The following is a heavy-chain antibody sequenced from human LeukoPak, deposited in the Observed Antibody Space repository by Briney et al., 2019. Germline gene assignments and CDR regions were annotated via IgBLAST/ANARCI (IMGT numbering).Heavy chain of an antibody. J-gene: IGHJ6*02. CDR3: ARDRIAAAGPVLIDYGMDV. CDR1: GGSFSGYY. CDR2: INHSGST. D-gene: IGHD6-13*01. V-gene: IGHV4-34*01. Sequence: SETLSLTCAVCGGSFSGYYWSWIRQPPGKGLEWIGEINHSGSTNYNPSLKSRVTISVDTSKNQFSLKLSSVTAADTAVYYCARDRIAAAGPVLIDYGMDVWGQGTTVTVSS.